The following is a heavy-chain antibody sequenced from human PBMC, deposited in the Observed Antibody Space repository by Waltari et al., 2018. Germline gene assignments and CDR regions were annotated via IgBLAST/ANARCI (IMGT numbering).Heavy chain of an antibody. V-gene: IGHV4-34*01. Sequence: QVQLQQWGAGLLKPSETLSLTCAVYGGSFSGYYWSWIRQPPGKGLEWIGEINQSGSTNSNPSLKRRVTIAVDTSKNQFSLKLSSVTAADTAVYYCARGLRTVHYPRWFDPWGQGTLVTVSS. CDR2: INQSGST. CDR1: GGSFSGYY. D-gene: IGHD1-26*01. CDR3: ARGLRTVHYPRWFDP. J-gene: IGHJ5*02.